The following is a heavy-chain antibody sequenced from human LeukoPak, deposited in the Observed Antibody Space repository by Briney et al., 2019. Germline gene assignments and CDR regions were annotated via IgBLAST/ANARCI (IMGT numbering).Heavy chain of an antibody. D-gene: IGHD2-2*03. CDR3: ARDGYCSSTRCSDAFDI. V-gene: IGHV4-61*02. Sequence: SETLSLTCTVSGGSVSSGNYYWTWIRQPAGKGLEWIGRIYTSETTNYNPSLESRVTISVDTSKNQFSLKLSSVTAADTAVYYCARDGYCSSTRCSDAFDIWGQGTMVTVSS. J-gene: IGHJ3*02. CDR2: IYTSETT. CDR1: GGSVSSGNYY.